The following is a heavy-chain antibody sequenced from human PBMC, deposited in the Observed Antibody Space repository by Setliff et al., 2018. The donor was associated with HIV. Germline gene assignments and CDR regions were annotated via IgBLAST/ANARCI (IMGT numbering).Heavy chain of an antibody. D-gene: IGHD3-10*01. V-gene: IGHV4-34*01. Sequence: KPSETLSLTCAVYGGSFNGYYWNWIRQSPGKGLEWIGEINHSGSINYNPTLMSRPTISIDTSKNQFSLKLTSVTAADTALYFCARGGGGSWFDKPTYYYMDVWGKGTTVTVS. CDR2: INHSGSI. CDR1: GGSFNGYY. J-gene: IGHJ6*03. CDR3: ARGGGGSWFDKPTYYYMDV.